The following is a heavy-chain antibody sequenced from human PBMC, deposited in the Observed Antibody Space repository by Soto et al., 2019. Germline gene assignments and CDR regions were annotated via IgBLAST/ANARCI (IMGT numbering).Heavy chain of an antibody. CDR2: ISGYNDYT. V-gene: IGHV1-18*01. CDR3: ARVNGYCSSTSCPAPFDY. CDR1: GYTFIRYG. J-gene: IGHJ4*02. D-gene: IGHD2-2*03. Sequence: EASVKVSCKASGYTFIRYGITWVRQAPGQGLEWMGWISGYNDYTNYAQKLQGRVTMTADTSTRTVYMELSSLRSEDTAVYYSARVNGYCSSTSCPAPFDYWGQGTLVTVSS.